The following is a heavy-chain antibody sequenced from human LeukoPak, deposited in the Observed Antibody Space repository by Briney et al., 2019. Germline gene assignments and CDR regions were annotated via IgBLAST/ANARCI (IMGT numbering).Heavy chain of an antibody. Sequence: GGSLRLSCAASGFTFSSYAMSWVRQAPGKGLEWVSAISGSGGSTYYADSVKGRFTISKDNSKNTLYLQMNSLRAEDTAVYYCAKVIILTGYYYFDYWGQGTLVTVSS. J-gene: IGHJ4*02. CDR3: AKVIILTGYYYFDY. V-gene: IGHV3-23*01. D-gene: IGHD3-9*01. CDR1: GFTFSSYA. CDR2: ISGSGGST.